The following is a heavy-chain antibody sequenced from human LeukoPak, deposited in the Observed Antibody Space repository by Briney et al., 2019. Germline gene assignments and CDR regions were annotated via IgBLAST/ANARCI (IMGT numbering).Heavy chain of an antibody. CDR1: GYTFTSYD. V-gene: IGHV1-8*01. D-gene: IGHD3/OR15-3a*01. J-gene: IGHJ4*02. Sequence: ASVRVSCKASGYTFTSYDINWVRQATGQGLEWMGWMNPNSGNTGYAQKFKGSVTMTRNTSISTVYMELSSLRSEDTAVYYCARRGFGLPCDYWGQGTLVTVSS. CDR2: MNPNSGNT. CDR3: ARRGFGLPCDY.